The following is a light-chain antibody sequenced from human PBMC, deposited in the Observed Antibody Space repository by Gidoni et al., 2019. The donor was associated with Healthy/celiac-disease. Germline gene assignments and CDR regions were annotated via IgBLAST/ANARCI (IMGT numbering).Light chain of an antibody. V-gene: IGLV3-1*01. CDR3: PAWVSSTAV. CDR2: QDS. CDR1: KLGDNY. Sequence: SYERTQPPSVSVSPGQTASITCSGDKLGDNYACWYQQKPGQSPVLVISQDSKRPSGIPERFSGSTSGNTATLTISGTQAMDEAAYSCPAWVSSTAVFGVGTKLTVL. J-gene: IGLJ2*01.